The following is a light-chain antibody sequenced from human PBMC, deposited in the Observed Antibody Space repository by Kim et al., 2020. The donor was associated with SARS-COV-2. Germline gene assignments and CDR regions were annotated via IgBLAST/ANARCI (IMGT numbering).Light chain of an antibody. Sequence: AYVGDRVTISCRASQGISSTLAWYQQKPGKVPKRLIYAVSTLQSGVPSRFSGSGFGREFTLTISSLQPEEFATYYCLQHHSFPFTFGEGTPLEIK. CDR1: QGISST. V-gene: IGKV1-12*01. CDR2: AVS. CDR3: LQHHSFPFT. J-gene: IGKJ5*01.